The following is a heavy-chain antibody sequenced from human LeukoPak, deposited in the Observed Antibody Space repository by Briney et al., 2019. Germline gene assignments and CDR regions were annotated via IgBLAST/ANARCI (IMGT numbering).Heavy chain of an antibody. Sequence: PGGSLRLSCAASGFTFSSYAMSWVRQASGKGLEWVSGISGSGSTTYYADSVKGRFAISRDNSKNTLYLQMNSLRAEDTAVYYCAKNQLVTVYFDYWGQGTLVTVSS. CDR3: AKNQLVTVYFDY. J-gene: IGHJ4*02. CDR2: ISGSGSTT. V-gene: IGHV3-23*01. D-gene: IGHD6-13*01. CDR1: GFTFSSYA.